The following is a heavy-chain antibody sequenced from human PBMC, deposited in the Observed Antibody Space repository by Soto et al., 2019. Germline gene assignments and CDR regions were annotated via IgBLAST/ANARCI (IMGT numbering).Heavy chain of an antibody. CDR1: GGSISSDSFY. J-gene: IGHJ6*02. Sequence: SETLSLTCTVSGGSISSDSFYWAWIRQPPGKGLEWIGIIYYSGDTYYNPSLAGRLTMSVDTSNQFSLTLRSVTAADTDLYYCARNQPQRYCSGGTCRPAYGMDVWGQGNTVTVSS. V-gene: IGHV4-39*01. D-gene: IGHD2-15*01. CDR2: IYYSGDT. CDR3: ARNQPQRYCSGGTCRPAYGMDV.